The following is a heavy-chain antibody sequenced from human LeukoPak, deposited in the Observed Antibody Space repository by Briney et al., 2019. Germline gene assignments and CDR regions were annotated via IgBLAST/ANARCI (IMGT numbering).Heavy chain of an antibody. D-gene: IGHD5-24*01. J-gene: IGHJ4*02. CDR1: GASISSSGYS. Sequence: PSQTLSLTCAVSGASISSSGYSWWWVRQPPGKGLEWIGYVYYSGTTYYNPSLNSRLTISADTSKNQFFLKLSSVTAADTAVYYCARDGKEGGYNYDYWGQGILVTVSS. V-gene: IGHV4-30-4*07. CDR3: ARDGKEGGYNYDY. CDR2: VYYSGTT.